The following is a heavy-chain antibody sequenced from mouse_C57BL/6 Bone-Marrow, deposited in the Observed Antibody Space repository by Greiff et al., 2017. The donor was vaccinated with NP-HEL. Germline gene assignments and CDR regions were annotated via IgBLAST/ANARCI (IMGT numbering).Heavy chain of an antibody. J-gene: IGHJ3*01. V-gene: IGHV1-81*01. D-gene: IGHD1-2*01. Sequence: QVQLQQSGAELARPGASVKLSCKASGYTFTSYGISWVKQRTGQGLELIGEIYPRSGNTYYNEKFKGKATLTADKSSSTAYMELRSLTSEDSAVYFCARGRGHSGAFAYWGQGTLVTVSA. CDR1: GYTFTSYG. CDR2: IYPRSGNT. CDR3: ARGRGHSGAFAY.